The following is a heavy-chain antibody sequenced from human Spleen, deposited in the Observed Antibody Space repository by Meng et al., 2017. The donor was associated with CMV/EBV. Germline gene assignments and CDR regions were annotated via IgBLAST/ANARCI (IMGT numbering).Heavy chain of an antibody. J-gene: IGHJ6*02. V-gene: IGHV3-30*04. CDR3: ARDRRSWGYYYGMDV. CDR2: ISFDGGNK. D-gene: IGHD7-27*01. Sequence: GESLKISCAASGFTFRGYAMHWVRQAPGKGLEWVAVISFDGGNKDYADSVKGRFTISRDNSKNTLYLHMSSLRTEDTAVYYCARDRRSWGYYYGMDVWGQGTMVTVSS. CDR1: GFTFRGYA.